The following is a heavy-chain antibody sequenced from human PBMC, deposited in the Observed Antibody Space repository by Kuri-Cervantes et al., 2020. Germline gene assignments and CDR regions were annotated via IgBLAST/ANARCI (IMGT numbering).Heavy chain of an antibody. CDR1: GFAVSSDY. Sequence: GGSLRLSCAASGFAVSSDYMSWVRQAPGKGLEWVSGISWNSGSIGYADSVKGRFTISRDNAKNSLYLQMNSLRAEDTALYYCAKDKGSGSYNYYYGMDVWGQGTTVTVSS. V-gene: IGHV3-9*01. D-gene: IGHD3-10*01. CDR2: ISWNSGSI. J-gene: IGHJ6*02. CDR3: AKDKGSGSYNYYYGMDV.